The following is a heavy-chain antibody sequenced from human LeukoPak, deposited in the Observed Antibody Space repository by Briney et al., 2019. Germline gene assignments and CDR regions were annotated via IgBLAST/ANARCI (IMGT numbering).Heavy chain of an antibody. CDR3: ARHGGYYNSAWYGDC. CDR1: GYSFTSYW. CDR2: IYPGDSDT. V-gene: IGHV5-51*01. D-gene: IGHD6-19*01. Sequence: GESLKISCKGSGYSFTSYWIGWVRQMPGKGLEWMGIIYPGDSDTRHSPSFQGQVTISADKSISTAYLQWSSLKASDTAMYYCARHGGYYNSAWYGDCWGQGTLVTVSS. J-gene: IGHJ4*02.